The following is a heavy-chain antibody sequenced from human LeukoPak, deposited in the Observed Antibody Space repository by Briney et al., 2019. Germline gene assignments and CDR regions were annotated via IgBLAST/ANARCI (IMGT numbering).Heavy chain of an antibody. D-gene: IGHD6-13*01. CDR1: GGSISSNY. CDR2: IYYSGST. V-gene: IGHV4-59*12. CDR3: AREGAGTYWFYL. Sequence: SETLSLTCTVSGGSISSNYWSWIRQPPGKGLEWIGYIYYSGSTNYNPSLKSRVTISVDTSKNQFSLKLSSVTAADTAVYYCAREGAGTYWFYLWGHGNPVTVSS. J-gene: IGHJ5*02.